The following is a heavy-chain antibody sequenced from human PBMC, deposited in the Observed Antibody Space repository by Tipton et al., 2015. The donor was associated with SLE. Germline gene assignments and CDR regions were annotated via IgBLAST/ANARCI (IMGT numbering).Heavy chain of an antibody. CDR3: ARDVPLHLGELSFSTELFALDI. J-gene: IGHJ3*02. D-gene: IGHD3-16*02. V-gene: IGHV3-33*01. CDR2: IWCDGSNK. Sequence: SLRLSCAASGFTFSSYGMHWVRQAPGKGLEWVAVIWCDGSNKYYADSVKGRFTISRDDAKNSLYLQMNSLRAEDTAVYYCARDVPLHLGELSFSTELFALDIWGPGTLVTVSS. CDR1: GFTFSSYG.